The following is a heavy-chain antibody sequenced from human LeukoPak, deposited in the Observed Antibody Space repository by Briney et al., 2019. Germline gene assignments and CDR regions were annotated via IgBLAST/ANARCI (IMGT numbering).Heavy chain of an antibody. D-gene: IGHD3-22*01. J-gene: IGHJ4*02. V-gene: IGHV3-23*01. CDR1: GFTFSSYE. Sequence: PGGSLRLSCAASGFTFSSYEMNWVRQAPGKGLEWVSAIGGSGGSTYYADSVKGRFTISRDNSKNTLYLQMNSLRAEDTAVYYCAKVLHGWEYYDSSGYHYYFDYWGQGTLVTVSS. CDR3: AKVLHGWEYYDSSGYHYYFDY. CDR2: IGGSGGST.